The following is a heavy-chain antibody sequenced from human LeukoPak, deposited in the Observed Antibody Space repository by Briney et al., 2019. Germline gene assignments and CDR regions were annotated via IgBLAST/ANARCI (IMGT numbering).Heavy chain of an antibody. Sequence: GASVKVSCKASGGTFSSYAIGWVRQAPGQGLEWMGGIIPIFGTANYAQKFQGRVTITADESTSTAYMELSSLRSEDTAVCYCARAPELELRGAGYYFDYWGQGTLVTVSS. CDR1: GGTFSSYA. J-gene: IGHJ4*02. CDR3: ARAPELELRGAGYYFDY. D-gene: IGHD1-7*01. V-gene: IGHV1-69*13. CDR2: IIPIFGTA.